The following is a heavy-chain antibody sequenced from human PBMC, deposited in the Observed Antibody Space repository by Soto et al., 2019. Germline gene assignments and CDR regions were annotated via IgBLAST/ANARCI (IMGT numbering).Heavy chain of an antibody. CDR2: IDPGDSQM. J-gene: IGHJ5*02. D-gene: IGHD6-13*01. CDR1: GYTFSSYW. Sequence: GESLKISCKGSGYTFSSYWIARVRQMPGKGLEWMGIIDPGDSQMRYNPSLKSPVTISVDTSKNQFSLKLSSVTAADTAVYYCARAYSSSPNWFDPWGQGTLVTVSS. V-gene: IGHV5-51*01. CDR3: ARAYSSSPNWFDP.